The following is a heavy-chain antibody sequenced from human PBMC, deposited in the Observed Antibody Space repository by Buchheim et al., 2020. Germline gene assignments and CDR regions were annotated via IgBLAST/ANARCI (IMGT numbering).Heavy chain of an antibody. CDR2: IIPILGIA. CDR3: AGDLGYSYGPYYYGMDV. D-gene: IGHD5-18*01. V-gene: IGHV1-69*08. Sequence: QVQLVQSGAEVKKPGSSVKVSCKASGGTFSSYTISWVRQAPGQGLEWMGRIIPILGIANYAQKFQGRVTITADKSTSTAYMELSSLRSEDTAVYYCAGDLGYSYGPYYYGMDVWGQGTT. CDR1: GGTFSSYT. J-gene: IGHJ6*02.